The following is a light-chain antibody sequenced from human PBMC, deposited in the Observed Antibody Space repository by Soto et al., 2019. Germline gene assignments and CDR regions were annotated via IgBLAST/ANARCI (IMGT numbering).Light chain of an antibody. CDR3: CSYADSYPFV. CDR1: SSDVGGYNY. Sequence: QSVLTQPRSVSGSPGQSVTISCTGTSSDVGGYNYVSWYQQHPGKAPKLMIYDVSKRPSGVPDRFSGSKSGNTASLTISGFQAGDGADNNGCSYADSYPFVFGPGTKATV. V-gene: IGLV2-11*01. J-gene: IGLJ1*01. CDR2: DVS.